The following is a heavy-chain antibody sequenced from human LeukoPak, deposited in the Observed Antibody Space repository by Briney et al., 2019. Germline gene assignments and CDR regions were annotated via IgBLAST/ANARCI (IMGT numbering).Heavy chain of an antibody. Sequence: PGGSLRLSCATSGFTFTRFGLHWVRQAPGKGLEWVAFIQYDGSGRCADSVKGRFTISRDNSKNTVYLQMNSLRVEDMAVFYCARGLNYGLDVWGQGTTVTVSS. CDR1: GFTFTRFG. CDR2: IQYDGSGR. CDR3: ARGLNYGLDV. V-gene: IGHV3-30*02. J-gene: IGHJ6*02.